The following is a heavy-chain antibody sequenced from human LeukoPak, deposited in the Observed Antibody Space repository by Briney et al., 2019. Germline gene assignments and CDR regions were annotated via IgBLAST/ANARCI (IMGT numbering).Heavy chain of an antibody. J-gene: IGHJ4*02. CDR3: AAGRPYSSGWYYFDY. D-gene: IGHD6-19*01. CDR1: VFTFTISA. V-gene: IGHV1-58*02. CDR2: IVVGSSNT. Sequence: GASVKVSSTASVFTFTISAMQWVRQARGQRLEWIGWIVVGSSNTNYAQKFQERVTITRDMSTSTACMELSSLRSEDTAVYYCAAGRPYSSGWYYFDYWGQGTLVTVSS.